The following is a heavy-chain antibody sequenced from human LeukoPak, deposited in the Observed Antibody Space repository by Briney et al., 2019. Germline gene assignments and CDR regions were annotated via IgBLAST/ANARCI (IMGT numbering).Heavy chain of an antibody. J-gene: IGHJ5*02. CDR2: IYYSGST. Sequence: SGTLSLTCSVSGGSISSSSYYWGWLRQPPGKGLEWIGSIYYSGSTYYNPSLKSRVTISVDTSKNQFSLKLSSVTAADTAVYYCARLPLVPAASNRGSASWFDPWGQGTLVTVSS. V-gene: IGHV4-39*01. D-gene: IGHD2-2*01. CDR3: ARLPLVPAASNRGSASWFDP. CDR1: GGSISSSSYY.